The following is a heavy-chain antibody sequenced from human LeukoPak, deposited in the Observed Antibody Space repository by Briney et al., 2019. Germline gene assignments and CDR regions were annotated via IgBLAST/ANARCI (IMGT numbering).Heavy chain of an antibody. CDR3: SLSSVVYYFDY. V-gene: IGHV4-59*01. CDR2: IYNSGST. D-gene: IGHD2-15*01. CDR1: GGSISSYY. J-gene: IGHJ4*02. Sequence: PSETLSLTCTVSGGSISSYYWSWIRQPPGKGLEWIGYIYNSGSTNYNPSLKSRVTISVDTSKNQFSLKLSSVTAADTAVYYCSLSSVVYYFDYWGQGTLVTVSS.